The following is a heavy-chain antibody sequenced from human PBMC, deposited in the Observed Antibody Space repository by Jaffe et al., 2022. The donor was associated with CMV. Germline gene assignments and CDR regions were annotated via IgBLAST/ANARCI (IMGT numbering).Heavy chain of an antibody. V-gene: IGHV4-31*03. CDR2: IYYSGST. D-gene: IGHD6-13*01. CDR1: GGSISSGGYY. CDR3: ARARYSSSWYSGNWFDP. Sequence: QVQLQESGPGLVKPSQTLSLTCTVSGGSISSGGYYWSWIRQHPGKGLEWIGYIYYSGSTYYNPSLKSRVTISVDTSKNQFSLKLSSVTAADTAVYYCARARYSSSWYSGNWFDPWGQGTLVTVSS. J-gene: IGHJ5*02.